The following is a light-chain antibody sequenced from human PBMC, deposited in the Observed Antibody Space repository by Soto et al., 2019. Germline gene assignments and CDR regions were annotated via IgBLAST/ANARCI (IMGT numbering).Light chain of an antibody. Sequence: ETVMTQSPATLSVSPGERATLSCRASQSVSSNLAWYQQKPGQAPRLLIYGASTRATGIPARFSGSGSGTEFTLAISRLEPEDFALYYCQQYGSSPFTFGGGTKVDIK. J-gene: IGKJ4*01. CDR2: GAS. V-gene: IGKV3-15*01. CDR1: QSVSSN. CDR3: QQYGSSPFT.